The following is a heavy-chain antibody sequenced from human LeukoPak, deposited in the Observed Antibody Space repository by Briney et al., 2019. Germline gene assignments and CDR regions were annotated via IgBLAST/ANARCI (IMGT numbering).Heavy chain of an antibody. Sequence: SETLCLTCTVSGCPISSYYWSWNRQPAGKALEWLGRIWSSGSNNYNPSLKSRVTMSVDTSKNQFSLKLSSVTAADTAVYYYARDRDIVVVIAHNYYYYYYMDVWGKGTTVTVSS. V-gene: IGHV4-4*07. J-gene: IGHJ6*03. CDR2: IWSSGSN. CDR3: ARDRDIVVVIAHNYYYYYYMDV. D-gene: IGHD2-21*01. CDR1: GCPISSYY.